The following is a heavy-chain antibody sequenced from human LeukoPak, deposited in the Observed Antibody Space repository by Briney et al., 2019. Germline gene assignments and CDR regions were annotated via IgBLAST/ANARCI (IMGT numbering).Heavy chain of an antibody. CDR3: ASYNYYDSSGYYYEWVY. CDR2: IYPGDSDT. V-gene: IGHV5-51*01. Sequence: ESLKISCKGSGYSFTSYWIGWVRQMPGKGLEWMGIIYPGDSDTRYSPSFQGQVTISADKSITTAYLQWSSLKASDTAMYYCASYNYYDSSGYYYEWVYWGQGTLVTVSS. CDR1: GYSFTSYW. D-gene: IGHD3-22*01. J-gene: IGHJ4*02.